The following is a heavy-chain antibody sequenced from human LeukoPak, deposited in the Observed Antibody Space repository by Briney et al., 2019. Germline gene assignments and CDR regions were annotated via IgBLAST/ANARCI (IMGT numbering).Heavy chain of an antibody. Sequence: GGSLRLSCAASGFTFSIYWMHWVRQVPGKGLEWVARIGNDAISTSYADSVKGRFTISRDNAKNTLYLQMNSLRVEDTAVYYCAKRIDIAVVPEAATHQAFDVWGQGTMVTVSS. V-gene: IGHV3-74*01. CDR3: AKRIDIAVVPEAATHQAFDV. D-gene: IGHD2-2*01. CDR1: GFTFSIYW. CDR2: IGNDAIST. J-gene: IGHJ3*01.